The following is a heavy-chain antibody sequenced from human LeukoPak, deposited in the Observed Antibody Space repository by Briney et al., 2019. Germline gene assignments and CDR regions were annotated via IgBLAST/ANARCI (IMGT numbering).Heavy chain of an antibody. CDR2: IWYDGSNK. D-gene: IGHD2/OR15-2a*01. CDR3: ARDLTPRLYYFDY. J-gene: IGHJ4*02. Sequence: PGGSLRLSCAASGFTFSSYDMHWVRQAPGKGLEWVAVIWYDGSNKYYADSVKGRFTISRDNSKNTLYLQMNSLRAEDTAVYYCARDLTPRLYYFDYWGQGTLATVSS. CDR1: GFTFSSYD. V-gene: IGHV3-33*01.